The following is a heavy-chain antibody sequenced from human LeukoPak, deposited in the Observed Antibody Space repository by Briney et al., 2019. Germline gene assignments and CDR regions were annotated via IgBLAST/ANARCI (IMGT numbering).Heavy chain of an antibody. CDR1: GGSISSGGYY. CDR2: IYYSGST. CDR3: ARDERDGYDY. V-gene: IGHV4-31*03. D-gene: IGHD5-24*01. Sequence: SQTLSLTCTVSGGSISSGGYYWSWIRQHPGKGLEWNGYIYYSGSTYYNPSLKSRVTISVDTSKNQFSLKLSSVTAADTAVYYCARDERDGYDYWGQGTLVTVSS. J-gene: IGHJ4*02.